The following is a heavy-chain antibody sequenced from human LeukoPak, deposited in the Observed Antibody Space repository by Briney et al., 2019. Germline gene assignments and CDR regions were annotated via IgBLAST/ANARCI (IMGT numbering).Heavy chain of an antibody. V-gene: IGHV4-34*01. CDR3: ARGTRGGSYYVYYYYMDV. D-gene: IGHD1-26*01. J-gene: IGHJ6*03. Sequence: PSETLSLTCAVYGGSFSGYYWSWVRQPPGKGLEWIGEINHSGSTNYNPSLKSRVTISVDMSKNQFSLKLSSGNAADTAVYYCARGTRGGSYYVYYYYMDVWGKGTTVTVSS. CDR1: GGSFSGYY. CDR2: INHSGST.